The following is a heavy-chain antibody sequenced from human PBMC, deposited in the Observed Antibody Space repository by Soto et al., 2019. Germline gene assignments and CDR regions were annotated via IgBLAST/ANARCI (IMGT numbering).Heavy chain of an antibody. CDR2: IYYSGST. J-gene: IGHJ4*02. V-gene: IGHV4-59*01. CDR1: GGSISSYY. CDR3: AREVKGNYYYDSSGYYYFDY. Sequence: SETLSLTCTVSGGSISSYYWSWIRQPPGKGLEWIGYIYYSGSTNYNPSQKSRVTISVDTSKNQFSLKLSSVTAADTAVYYCAREVKGNYYYDSSGYYYFDYWGQGTLVTVS. D-gene: IGHD3-22*01.